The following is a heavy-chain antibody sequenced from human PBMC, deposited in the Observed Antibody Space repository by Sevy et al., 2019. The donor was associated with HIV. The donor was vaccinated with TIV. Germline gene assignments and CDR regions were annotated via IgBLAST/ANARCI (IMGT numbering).Heavy chain of an antibody. V-gene: IGHV3-30*18. CDR2: ISYDESSK. CDR3: VKGGVTWELLDY. Sequence: GGSLRLSCAASGFIFSSYGMHWVRQAPGKGLEWVTIISYDESSKYYENSLKGRFTISRDNSENIPDLQMNSLRTDDTAVYYCVKGGVTWELLDYWGQGTLVTVSS. CDR1: GFIFSSYG. D-gene: IGHD1-26*01. J-gene: IGHJ4*02.